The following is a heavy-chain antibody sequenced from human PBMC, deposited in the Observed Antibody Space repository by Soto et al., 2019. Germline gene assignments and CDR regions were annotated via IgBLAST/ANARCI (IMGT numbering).Heavy chain of an antibody. Sequence: QVQLVQSGAEVKKPGASVKVSCKASGYTLPGYGITWVRQAPGQGLEWMGWISAYNGNTNYAQKLQGRVTMTTDTSTSTAYMELRSLRSDDTAVYYCARLPYEVAATPYYMDVWGKGTTVTVSS. CDR2: ISAYNGNT. CDR1: GYTLPGYG. D-gene: IGHD2-15*01. CDR3: ARLPYEVAATPYYMDV. V-gene: IGHV1-18*01. J-gene: IGHJ6*03.